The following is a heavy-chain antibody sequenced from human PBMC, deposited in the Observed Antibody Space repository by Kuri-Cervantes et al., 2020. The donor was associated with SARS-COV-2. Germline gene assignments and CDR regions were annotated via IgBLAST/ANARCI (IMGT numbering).Heavy chain of an antibody. V-gene: IGHV3-66*01. Sequence: GESLKISCVASGFSVSNNYMSWVRQAPGKGLEWVSVIYSGGNTYYADSVKGRFTISRDNSKNTLYLQMNSLSAEDTAVYYCAKDSIVVVVPAAKDYWGQGTLVTVSS. J-gene: IGHJ4*02. CDR3: AKDSIVVVVPAAKDY. D-gene: IGHD2-2*01. CDR2: IYSGGNT. CDR1: GFSVSNNY.